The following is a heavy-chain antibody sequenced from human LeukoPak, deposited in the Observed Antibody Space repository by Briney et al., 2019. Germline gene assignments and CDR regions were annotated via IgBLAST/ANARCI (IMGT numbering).Heavy chain of an antibody. CDR3: ATDYWGSLNY. CDR2: INTDGSGT. D-gene: IGHD7-27*01. V-gene: IGHV3-74*01. CDR1: GFTFSSYS. Sequence: GGSLRLSCAASGFTFSSYSMNWVRQAPGKGLVWVSRINTDGSGTSYADSIMGRFTISRDNAKNTLYLQMNSLRAEDTAIYYCATDYWGSLNYWGQGTLVTVSS. J-gene: IGHJ4*02.